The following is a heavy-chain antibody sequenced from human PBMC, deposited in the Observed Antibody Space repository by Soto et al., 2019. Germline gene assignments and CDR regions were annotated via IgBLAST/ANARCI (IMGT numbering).Heavy chain of an antibody. CDR2: ISAYNGNT. J-gene: IGHJ4*02. CDR3: ARARTMVVTHDY. D-gene: IGHD2-21*02. CDR1: GYTFTSYG. Sequence: QVQLVQSGAEVKKPGASVKVSCKASGYTFTSYGISWVRQAPGQGLEGMGWISAYNGNTNYAQKLQGRVTMTTDTYPSTGYIELRGLRADETAVYYGARARTMVVTHDYWGQGTLVTGSS. V-gene: IGHV1-18*01.